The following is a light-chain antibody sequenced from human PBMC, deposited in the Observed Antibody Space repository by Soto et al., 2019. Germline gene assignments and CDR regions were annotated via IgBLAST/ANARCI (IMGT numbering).Light chain of an antibody. CDR3: QQSYSYPS. CDR1: QRISIY. V-gene: IGKV1-39*01. Sequence: DIQMTQSPSSLSASVGDRVTITCRASQRISIYLNWYQQKPGTAPKLLIYHASSLQSGGPSRSSGSGSGTDFTPTISSLPPEDFATYYCQQSYSYPSFGPGTRLEIK. CDR2: HAS. J-gene: IGKJ5*01.